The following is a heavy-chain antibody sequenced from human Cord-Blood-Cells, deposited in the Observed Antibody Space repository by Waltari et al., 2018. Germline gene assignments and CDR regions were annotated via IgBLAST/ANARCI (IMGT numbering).Heavy chain of an antibody. D-gene: IGHD6-6*01. CDR2: IWYDGSNK. J-gene: IGHJ4*02. CDR1: GFTFSSYG. V-gene: IGHV3-33*01. Sequence: QVQLVESGGGVVQPGRSLRLSCAASGFTFSSYGMHWVRQAPGKGLEWVGVIWYDGSNKYYADSVKGRFTISRDNSKNTLYLQMNSLRAEDTAVYYCARDRGDSSSSGVDYWGQGTLVTVSS. CDR3: ARDRGDSSSSGVDY.